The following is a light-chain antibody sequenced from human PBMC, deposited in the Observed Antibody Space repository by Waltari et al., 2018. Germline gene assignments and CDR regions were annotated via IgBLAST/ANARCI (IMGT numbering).Light chain of an antibody. CDR1: DRDVRVLNF. Sequence: QSAPTQPPFVSGSPGQSVTIPCTGTDRDVRVLNFVSWYQQPPGKVPQFLIYGVSNRASGISHRFSGYKSGNTASLTISARDPGDEADYYCSSFTTGYTGVFGGGNRLNVL. CDR2: GVS. V-gene: IGLV2-14*03. J-gene: IGLJ3*02. CDR3: SSFTTGYTGV.